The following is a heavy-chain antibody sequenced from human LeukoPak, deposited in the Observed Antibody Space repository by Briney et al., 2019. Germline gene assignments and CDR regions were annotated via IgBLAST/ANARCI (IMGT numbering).Heavy chain of an antibody. V-gene: IGHV1-69*13. CDR3: ARGWPAETTVVTPYNF. D-gene: IGHD4-23*01. Sequence: GASVKVSCKASGGTFSNYAINWVRQAPGQGLEWMGGIIPIFGKAKYAQRFQGRVTITADESTRTAYMELSSLRSEDTAVYYCARGWPAETTVVTPYNFWGRGTLVSVSS. CDR1: GGTFSNYA. CDR2: IIPIFGKA. J-gene: IGHJ4*02.